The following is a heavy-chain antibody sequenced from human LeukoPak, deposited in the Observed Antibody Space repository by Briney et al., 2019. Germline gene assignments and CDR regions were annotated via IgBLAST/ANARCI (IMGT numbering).Heavy chain of an antibody. Sequence: SQTLSLACTVSGGSISSGSYYWSWIRQPAGKGLEWIGRIYTSGSTNYNPSLKSRVTISVDTSKNQFSLKLSSVTAADTAVYYCARGGGAAAGQKFDYWGQGTLVTVSS. CDR2: IYTSGST. V-gene: IGHV4-61*02. CDR1: GGSISSGSYY. J-gene: IGHJ4*02. D-gene: IGHD6-13*01. CDR3: ARGGGAAAGQKFDY.